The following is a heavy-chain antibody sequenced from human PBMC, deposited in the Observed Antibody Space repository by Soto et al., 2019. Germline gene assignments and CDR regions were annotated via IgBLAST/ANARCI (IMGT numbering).Heavy chain of an antibody. Sequence: KQSQTLSLTCAISGDSVSSNSAAWNWIRQSPSRGLEWLGRTYYRSKWYNDYAVSVKSRITINPDTSKNQFSLQLNSVTPEDTAVYYCARDYPSGYDPHDAFDIWGQGTMVTVSS. CDR3: ARDYPSGYDPHDAFDI. V-gene: IGHV6-1*01. D-gene: IGHD5-12*01. CDR1: GDSVSSNSAA. J-gene: IGHJ3*02. CDR2: TYYRSKWYN.